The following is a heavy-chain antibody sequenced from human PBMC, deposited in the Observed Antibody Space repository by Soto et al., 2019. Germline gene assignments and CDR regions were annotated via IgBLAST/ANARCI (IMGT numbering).Heavy chain of an antibody. CDR3: ARWRCITPYHEV. J-gene: IGHJ4*02. Sequence: PSQSLSRTWTLAPTSPSDNYCRWVRQSRVKGLPWIGYFYASGRTDYNPSLKSRVTISVDTSKNRCSLELNSLTAADTAVYDCARWRCITPYHEVWGQGALVTVSS. CDR2: FYASGRT. D-gene: IGHD1-20*01. V-gene: IGHV4-59*01. CDR1: PTSPSDNY.